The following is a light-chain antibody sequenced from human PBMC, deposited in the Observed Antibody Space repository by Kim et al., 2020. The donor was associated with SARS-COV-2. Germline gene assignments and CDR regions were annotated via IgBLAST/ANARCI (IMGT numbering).Light chain of an antibody. Sequence: SGGDRGTITCRASQGISSYLALYQQKPGKAPNLLIYAASTLQSGVPSRFIGSGSGTDFTLIISSLQPEDFATYYCQQSNSYPLTCGGGTKLEI. J-gene: IGKJ4*01. V-gene: IGKV1-9*01. CDR2: AAS. CDR3: QQSNSYPLT. CDR1: QGISSY.